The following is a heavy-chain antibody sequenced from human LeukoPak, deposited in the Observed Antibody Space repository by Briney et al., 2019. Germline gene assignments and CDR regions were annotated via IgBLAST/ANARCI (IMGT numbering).Heavy chain of an antibody. CDR2: IYSGGTT. CDR3: ARVLYYYASVSYNYYMDV. J-gene: IGHJ6*03. CDR1: GFIVTGNY. D-gene: IGHD3-10*01. Sequence: GGSLRLSCAVSGFIVTGNYMTWVRLAPGKGLEWVSTIYSGGTTFYTDSVRGRFTISRDNSKNTLYLQMNSLRVEDAAIYYCARVLYYYASVSYNYYMDVWGKGTTVTISS. V-gene: IGHV3-53*01.